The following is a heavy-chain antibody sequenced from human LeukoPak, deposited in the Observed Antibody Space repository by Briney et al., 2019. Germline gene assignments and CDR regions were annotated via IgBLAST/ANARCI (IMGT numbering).Heavy chain of an antibody. Sequence: ASVKVSCKASGYTFTGYYMHWVRQAPGQGLEWMGWINPNSGGTNYAQKFQGRVTMTRDTSISTAYMELSRLRSDDTAVYYCARGLPAAARSEEKNWFDPWGQGTLVTVSS. CDR1: GYTFTGYY. D-gene: IGHD6-6*01. J-gene: IGHJ5*02. CDR3: ARGLPAAARSEEKNWFDP. CDR2: INPNSGGT. V-gene: IGHV1-2*02.